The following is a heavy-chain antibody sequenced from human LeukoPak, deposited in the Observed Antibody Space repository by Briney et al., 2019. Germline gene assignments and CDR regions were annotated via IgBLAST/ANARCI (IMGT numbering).Heavy chain of an antibody. J-gene: IGHJ4*02. Sequence: GGSLRLSCVVSGFTFSTYWMYWVRQAPGKGLVWVSRINTDGSTTNYADSVKGRFTISRDNTKNTLYLQMNTLRAEDTAVCYCVAAGTFDYWGQGALVTVSS. V-gene: IGHV3-74*01. CDR2: INTDGSTT. CDR1: GFTFSTYW. CDR3: VAAGTFDY. D-gene: IGHD6-13*01.